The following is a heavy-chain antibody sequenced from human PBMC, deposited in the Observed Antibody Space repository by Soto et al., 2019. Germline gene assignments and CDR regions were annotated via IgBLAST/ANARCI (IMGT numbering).Heavy chain of an antibody. D-gene: IGHD3-9*01. CDR2: IYYSGST. J-gene: IGHJ4*02. CDR3: ARHGAPPYYDILTGYYTPFFDY. Sequence: SETLSLTCTVSGGSISSSSYYWGWIRQPPGKGLEWIGSIYYSGSTYYNPSLKSRVTISVDTSKNQFSLKLSSVTAADTAVYYCARHGAPPYYDILTGYYTPFFDYWGQGTLVTVSS. V-gene: IGHV4-39*01. CDR1: GGSISSSSYY.